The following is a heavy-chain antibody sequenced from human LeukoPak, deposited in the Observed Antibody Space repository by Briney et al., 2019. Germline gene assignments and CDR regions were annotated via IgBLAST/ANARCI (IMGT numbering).Heavy chain of an antibody. Sequence: PSETLSLTCTVSGGSISSYYWSWIWQPPGKGLEWIGYIYYSGSTNYNPSLKSRVTISVDTSKNQSSLKLSSVTAADTAVYYCARESGGVDYWGQGTLVTVSS. V-gene: IGHV4-59*01. D-gene: IGHD1-1*01. CDR1: GGSISSYY. CDR2: IYYSGST. CDR3: ARESGGVDY. J-gene: IGHJ4*02.